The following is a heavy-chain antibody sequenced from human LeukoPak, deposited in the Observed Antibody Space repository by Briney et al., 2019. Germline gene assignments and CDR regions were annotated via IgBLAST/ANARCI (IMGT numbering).Heavy chain of an antibody. Sequence: SGTLSLTCAVSGGSISSSNWWSWVRQPPGKELEWIGGIYHSGSTNYNPSLKSRVTISVDTSKNQFSLKLSSVTAADTAVYYCARIRWFGGVPXWXDPWXXXTXXTVS. CDR1: GGSISSSNW. CDR2: IYHSGST. CDR3: ARIRWFGGVPXWXDP. J-gene: IGHJ5*02. V-gene: IGHV4-4*02. D-gene: IGHD3-10*01.